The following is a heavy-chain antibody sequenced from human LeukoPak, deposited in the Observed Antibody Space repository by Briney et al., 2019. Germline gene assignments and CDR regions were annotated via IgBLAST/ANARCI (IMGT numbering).Heavy chain of an antibody. V-gene: IGHV3-23*01. CDR3: AREYDSSWPS. CDR1: GFSFRTYA. D-gene: IGHD3-22*01. Sequence: GGSLRLSCAASGFSFRTYAMSWVRQAPGKGLEWVSAISDNSGRTYYADSVRGRFTISRDNSKNTLFVQMNSLRAEDTAVYYCAREYDSSWPSWGQGTLVTVSS. J-gene: IGHJ5*02. CDR2: ISDNSGRT.